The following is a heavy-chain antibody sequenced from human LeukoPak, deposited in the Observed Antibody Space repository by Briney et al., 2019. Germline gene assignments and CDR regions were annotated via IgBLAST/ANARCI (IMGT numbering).Heavy chain of an antibody. V-gene: IGHV4-59*08. D-gene: IGHD6-13*01. CDR3: ARYTAAAGNFDY. J-gene: IGHJ4*02. Sequence: SETLSLTCTVSGGSISSYYWSWIRQPPGKGLEWIGYIYYSGSTNYNPSLKSRVTISVDTSKNQFSLKLSSVTAADTAVYYCARYTAAAGNFDYWGQGTLVTVSS. CDR1: GGSISSYY. CDR2: IYYSGST.